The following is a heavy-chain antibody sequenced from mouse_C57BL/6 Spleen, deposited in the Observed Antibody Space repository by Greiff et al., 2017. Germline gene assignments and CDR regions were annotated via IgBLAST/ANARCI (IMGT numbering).Heavy chain of an antibody. Sequence: EVKVVESGGGLVKPGGSLKLSCAASGFTFSDYGMHWVRQAPEKGLEWVAYISSGSSTIYYADTVKGRFTISRDNAKNTLFLQMTSLRSEDTAMYYCARKEGAYYSNHWYFDVWGTGTTVTVSS. CDR3: ARKEGAYYSNHWYFDV. CDR1: GFTFSDYG. D-gene: IGHD2-5*01. CDR2: ISSGSSTI. V-gene: IGHV5-17*01. J-gene: IGHJ1*03.